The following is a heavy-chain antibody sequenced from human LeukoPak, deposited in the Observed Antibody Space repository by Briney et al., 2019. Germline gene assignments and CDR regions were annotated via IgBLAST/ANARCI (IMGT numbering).Heavy chain of an antibody. Sequence: SETLSLTCAVYGGSFSGYYWSWIRQPPGKGLEWIGEINHSGSTNYNPSLKSRVTISVDTSKNQFSLKLSSVTAADTAVYYCARGLYGSGSSYWGQGTLVTVSS. CDR2: INHSGST. J-gene: IGHJ4*02. V-gene: IGHV4-34*01. D-gene: IGHD3-10*01. CDR3: ARGLYGSGSSY. CDR1: GGSFSGYY.